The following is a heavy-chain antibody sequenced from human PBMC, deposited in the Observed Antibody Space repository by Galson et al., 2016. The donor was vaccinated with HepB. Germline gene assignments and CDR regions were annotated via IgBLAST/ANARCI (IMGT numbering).Heavy chain of an antibody. V-gene: IGHV3-33*01. CDR3: ARDDHYGVYFDH. CDR2: IWFDGRNK. J-gene: IGHJ4*02. CDR1: GFTFSNYG. Sequence: SLRLSCAGSGFTFSNYGMHWVRQAPGKGLEWVSNIWFDGRNKYSGDSVKGRFTISRDNSKNTLYLQMNSLRAGDTAVYYCARDDHYGVYFDHWGQGTLVTVSS. D-gene: IGHD3-16*01.